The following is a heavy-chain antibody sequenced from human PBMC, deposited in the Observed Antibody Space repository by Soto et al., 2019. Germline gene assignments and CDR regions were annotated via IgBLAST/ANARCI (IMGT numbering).Heavy chain of an antibody. V-gene: IGHV1-69*01. CDR2: IIPIFGTA. CDR1: GGTFSSYA. D-gene: IGHD3-22*01. Sequence: QVQLVQSGAGVKKPGSSVKVSCTASGGTFSSYAISWVRQAPGQGLEWMGGIIPIFGTANYARKFQGRVTITADDATSTAYREVSSVRSEDPAVYYCAGDGDTMRDWGQGTLVTVSS. J-gene: IGHJ4*02. CDR3: AGDGDTMRD.